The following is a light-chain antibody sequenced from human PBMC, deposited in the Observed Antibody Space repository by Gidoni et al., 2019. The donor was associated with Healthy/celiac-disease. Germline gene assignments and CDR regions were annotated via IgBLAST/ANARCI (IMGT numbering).Light chain of an antibody. J-gene: IGKJ4*01. CDR3: QQSYSTPPLT. V-gene: IGKV1-39*01. Sequence: DIHMTQSPSSLSASVGDRVTITCRASQSISSYLNWYQQKPGKAPKLLIYAASSLKSGVPSRFSGSGSGTDFNLTISSMQTEDFATYYCQQSYSTPPLTFGGGTKVEIK. CDR2: AAS. CDR1: QSISSY.